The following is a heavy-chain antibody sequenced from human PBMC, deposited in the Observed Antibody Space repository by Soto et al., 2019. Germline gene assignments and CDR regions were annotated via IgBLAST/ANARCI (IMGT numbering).Heavy chain of an antibody. V-gene: IGHV1-18*04. CDR3: ARDLTYSSSWYNYYYYYYGMDV. Sequence: ASVKVCFKASGYPFTSYGISLVRQAPGQGLEWIGWISAYNGNTNYAQKLQGRVTMTTDTSTSTAYMELRSLRSEDTAVYYCARDLTYSSSWYNYYYYYYGMDVWGHGTTVTVSS. D-gene: IGHD6-13*01. J-gene: IGHJ6*01. CDR2: ISAYNGNT. CDR1: GYPFTSYG.